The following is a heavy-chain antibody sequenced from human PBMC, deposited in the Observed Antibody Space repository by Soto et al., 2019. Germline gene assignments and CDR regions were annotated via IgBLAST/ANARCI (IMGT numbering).Heavy chain of an antibody. Sequence: SETLSLTCTVSGGSISSGDYYWSWIRQPPGKGLEWIGYIYYSGSTNYNPSLKSRVTISVDTSKNQFSLKLSSVTAADTAVYYCARGYGPRWFDPWGQGTLVTVSS. CDR1: GGSISSGDYY. D-gene: IGHD6-13*01. CDR2: IYYSGST. CDR3: ARGYGPRWFDP. J-gene: IGHJ5*02. V-gene: IGHV4-61*08.